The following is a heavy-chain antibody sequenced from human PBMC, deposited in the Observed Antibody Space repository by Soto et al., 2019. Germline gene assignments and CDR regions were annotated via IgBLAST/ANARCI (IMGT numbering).Heavy chain of an antibody. V-gene: IGHV3-30*07. Sequence: GGSLRLSCGSSGFRFSDYALYWVRQAPDKGLEWLASASHDGIERYTDSVKGRFTVSRDNAKNSLYLQMNSLRAEDTAVYYGMDVWGQGTTVTVSS. J-gene: IGHJ6*02. CDR1: GFRFSDYA. CDR2: ASHDGIER. CDR3: MDV.